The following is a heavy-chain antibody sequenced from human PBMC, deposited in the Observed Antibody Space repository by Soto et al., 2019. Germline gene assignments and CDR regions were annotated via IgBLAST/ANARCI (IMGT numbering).Heavy chain of an antibody. CDR1: GYTFTAFY. V-gene: IGHV1-69*13. Sequence: SVKVSCKASGYTFTAFYMNWVRQAPGQGLEWMGGIIPILGAANYAQKFQGRVTITADESTSTDYMELSSLRSEDTAVYYCGRGDGYTLRGFAVWGQGTMVTGSS. CDR2: IIPILGAA. J-gene: IGHJ3*01. D-gene: IGHD5-12*01. CDR3: GRGDGYTLRGFAV.